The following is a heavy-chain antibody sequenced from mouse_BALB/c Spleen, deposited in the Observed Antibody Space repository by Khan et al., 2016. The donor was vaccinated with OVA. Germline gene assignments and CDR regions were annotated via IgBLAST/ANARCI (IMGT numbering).Heavy chain of an antibody. Sequence: QVRLQQSGPGLVAPSQSLSITCTVSGFSLTSYGIHWVHQPPGKGLEWLGVIWAGGSTNYNSALMSRLSISKDNSKSQVFLKMNSLQTDDTAMYYCARGDGYYEDAMDYWGQGTSVTVSS. CDR1: GFSLTSYG. CDR3: ARGDGYYEDAMDY. J-gene: IGHJ4*01. CDR2: IWAGGST. V-gene: IGHV2-9*02. D-gene: IGHD2-3*01.